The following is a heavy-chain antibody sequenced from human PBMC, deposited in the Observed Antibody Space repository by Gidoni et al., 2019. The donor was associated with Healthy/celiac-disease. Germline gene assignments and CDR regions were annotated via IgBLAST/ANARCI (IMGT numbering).Heavy chain of an antibody. Sequence: EVQLVQSVAEVKQPGESLKISCKGSGYSFTRYWIGWVRQMPGKGLEWMGIIYPGDSDTRYSPSCQGQVTISADKSISTAYLQWSSLKASDTAMYYCARQLVGYSSGWFFDYWGQGTLVTVSS. CDR3: ARQLVGYSSGWFFDY. CDR2: IYPGDSDT. V-gene: IGHV5-51*01. CDR1: GYSFTRYW. J-gene: IGHJ4*02. D-gene: IGHD6-19*01.